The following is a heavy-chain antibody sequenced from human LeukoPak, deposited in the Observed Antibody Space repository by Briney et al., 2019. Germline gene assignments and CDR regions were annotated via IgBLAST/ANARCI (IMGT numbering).Heavy chain of an antibody. CDR2: IYSGGST. D-gene: IGHD6-25*01. V-gene: IGHV3-53*01. CDR1: GFTVSSNY. Sequence: GGSLRLSCAASGFTVSSNYMSWVRQAPGKGLEWVSVIYSGGSTYYADSVKGRFTISRDNSKNTLYLQMNSLRAEDTAVYYCARDHEVESGSYGMDVWGQGTTVTVSS. CDR3: ARDHEVESGSYGMDV. J-gene: IGHJ6*02.